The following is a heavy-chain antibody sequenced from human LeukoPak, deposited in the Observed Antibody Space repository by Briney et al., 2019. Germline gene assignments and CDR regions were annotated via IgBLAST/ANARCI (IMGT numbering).Heavy chain of an antibody. V-gene: IGHV3-23*03. CDR3: AKDNIGILVVPDAYFDY. CDR2: IYSGGST. J-gene: IGHJ4*02. Sequence: GGSLRLSCAASGFTFSSYAMHWVRQAPGKGLEWVSLIYSGGSTYYADYVKGRITISRDNSKNTLYLQMNSLRADDTAVYYCAKDNIGILVVPDAYFDYWGQGTLVTVSS. D-gene: IGHD2-2*01. CDR1: GFTFSSYA.